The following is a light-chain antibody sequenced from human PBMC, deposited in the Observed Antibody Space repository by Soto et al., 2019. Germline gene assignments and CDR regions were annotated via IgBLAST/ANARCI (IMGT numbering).Light chain of an antibody. CDR3: KQYKNWPFS. V-gene: IGKV3-15*01. J-gene: IGKJ5*01. Sequence: EIIMTQSPGTLSVSPGERATLSCRAAQGVTTNFAWYQQKSGQSPRLLIYDVSNRATGVQARFSGSGSETDFTLTISGLRSEDSAVYFCKQYKNWPFSFGQGTRLEIK. CDR1: QGVTTN. CDR2: DVS.